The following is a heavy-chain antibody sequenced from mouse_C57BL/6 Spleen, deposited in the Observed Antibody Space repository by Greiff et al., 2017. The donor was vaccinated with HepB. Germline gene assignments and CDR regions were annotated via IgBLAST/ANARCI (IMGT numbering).Heavy chain of an antibody. V-gene: IGHV1-54*01. CDR3: ARANWSYYAMDY. Sequence: VQLQQSGAELVRPGTSVKVSCKASGYAFTNYLIEWVKQRPGQGLEWIGVINPGSGGTNYNEKFKGKATLTADKSSSTAYMQLSSLTSEDSAVYFCARANWSYYAMDYWGQGTSVTVSS. CDR2: INPGSGGT. D-gene: IGHD4-1*01. CDR1: GYAFTNYL. J-gene: IGHJ4*01.